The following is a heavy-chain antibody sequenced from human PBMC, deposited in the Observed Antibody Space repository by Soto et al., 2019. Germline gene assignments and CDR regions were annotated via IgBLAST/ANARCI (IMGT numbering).Heavy chain of an antibody. J-gene: IGHJ6*02. CDR2: IYYSEST. CDR3: VRYYRGIDYAGNSYYSGLDV. CDR1: GDAVSSTKYY. Sequence: SETLSLTCPVSGDAVSSTKYYWSWIRQPPGKGLEWIGYIYYSESTHYNPSPKSRVTLSVDTSKNQFSLQLTSVTAADTAVYFCVRYYRGIDYAGNSYYSGLDVWGQGTTVTVSS. D-gene: IGHD3-10*01. V-gene: IGHV4-61*01.